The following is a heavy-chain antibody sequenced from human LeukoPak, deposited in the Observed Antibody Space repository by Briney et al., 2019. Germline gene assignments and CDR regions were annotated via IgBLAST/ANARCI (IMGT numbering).Heavy chain of an antibody. V-gene: IGHV1-69*05. CDR2: IIPIFGTA. CDR3: ATKIYSYGHDY. J-gene: IGHJ4*02. D-gene: IGHD5-18*01. Sequence: GASVEVSCKASGYTFTSYGISWVRQAPGQGLEWMGGIIPIFGTANYAQKFQGRVTITTDESTSTAYMELSSLRSEDTAVYYCATKIYSYGHDYWGQGTLVTVSS. CDR1: GYTFTSYG.